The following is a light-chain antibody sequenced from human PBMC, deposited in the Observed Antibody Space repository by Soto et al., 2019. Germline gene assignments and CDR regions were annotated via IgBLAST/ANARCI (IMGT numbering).Light chain of an antibody. CDR2: EVS. CDR1: SSDVGGLDY. J-gene: IGLJ1*01. CDR3: SSYTTSSTYV. Sequence: QSALTQPASVSGSPGQSITISCTGTSSDVGGLDYVSWDRHHPGKAPKLIIHEVSSRPSGVSDRVPGSESVNTASLARSTLQAEDEANYYCSSYTTSSTYVFGTGTKVTVL. V-gene: IGLV2-14*01.